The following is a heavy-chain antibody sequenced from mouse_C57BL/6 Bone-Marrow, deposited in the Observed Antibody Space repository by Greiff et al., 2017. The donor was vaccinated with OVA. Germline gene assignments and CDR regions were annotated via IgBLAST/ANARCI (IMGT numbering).Heavy chain of an antibody. D-gene: IGHD5-1*01. V-gene: IGHV2-2*01. CDR2: IWSGGST. CDR1: GFSFTSYG. J-gene: IGHJ4*01. Sequence: QVQLQQSGPGLVQPSQCLSITCTVSGFSFTSYGVHWVRQSPGKGLEWLGVIWSGGSTYYNASYISSLIISKENSKSQVFFKMNSLHADDTAIYCCAKDYCGTYCSMDYWGKGTSVTVSS. CDR3: AKDYCGTYCSMDY.